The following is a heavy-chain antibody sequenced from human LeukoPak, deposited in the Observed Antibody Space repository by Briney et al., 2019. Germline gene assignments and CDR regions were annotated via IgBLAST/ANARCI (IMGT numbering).Heavy chain of an antibody. J-gene: IGHJ4*02. CDR1: GFTFSSSA. D-gene: IGHD3-16*02. V-gene: IGHV3-23*01. Sequence: GGSLRLSCAASGFTFSSSAMSWVRQAPGKGLEWVSAISNNGGYTYYADSVKGRFTISRDNSKNTLYLQMNSLRAEDTAVYYCATLSDYVWGSYRFFDYWGQGTLVTVSS. CDR3: ATLSDYVWGSYRFFDY. CDR2: ISNNGGYT.